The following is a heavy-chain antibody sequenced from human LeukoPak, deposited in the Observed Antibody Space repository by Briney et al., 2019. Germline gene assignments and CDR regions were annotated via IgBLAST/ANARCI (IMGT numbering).Heavy chain of an antibody. Sequence: GSLRLSCASSGFTFSSYGLHWVLDAPAQGLESVAVISFDGSNKYYADSVKGRFTISRDNSKNTVYLQMNSLRAEDTAVYYCATQQRTRYDVKYYFDNWGQGTLVTVSS. V-gene: IGHV3-30*19. CDR1: GFTFSSYG. CDR3: ATQQRTRYDVKYYFDN. CDR2: ISFDGSNK. J-gene: IGHJ4*02. D-gene: IGHD1/OR15-1a*01.